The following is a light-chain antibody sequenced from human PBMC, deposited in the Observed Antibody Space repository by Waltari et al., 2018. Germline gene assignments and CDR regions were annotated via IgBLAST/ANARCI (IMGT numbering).Light chain of an antibody. CDR3: QTGGHGTWV. V-gene: IGLV4-69*01. CDR2: VNSDGSH. Sequence: QLVLTQSPSASASLGASVKLTCTLSSGHSSNVIAWLQQRPEKGPRYLMKVNSDGSHSKGDELPVGFSGSSSGAERYLTSANLQSGDEADYFCQTGGHGTWVFGGGTTLTVL. CDR1: SGHSSNV. J-gene: IGLJ3*02.